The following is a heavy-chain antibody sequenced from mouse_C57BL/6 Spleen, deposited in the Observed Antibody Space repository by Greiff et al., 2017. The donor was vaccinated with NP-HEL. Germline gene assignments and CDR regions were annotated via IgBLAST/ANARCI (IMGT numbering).Heavy chain of an antibody. CDR1: GYTFTSYW. CDR3: SYGSSYYFDY. CDR2: IDTNSGGT. J-gene: IGHJ2*01. Sequence: QVQLQQPGAELVKPGASVKLSCKASGYTFTSYWMHWVKQRPGRGLEWIGRIDTNSGGTKYNEKFKSKATLTVDKPSNTAYMQLSSLTSEDSAVYYCSYGSSYYFDYWGQGTTLTVSS. V-gene: IGHV1-72*01. D-gene: IGHD1-1*01.